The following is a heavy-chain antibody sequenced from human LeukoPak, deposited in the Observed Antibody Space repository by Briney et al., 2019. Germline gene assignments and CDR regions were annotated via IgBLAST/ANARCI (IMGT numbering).Heavy chain of an antibody. CDR3: ARHWSASWGRYNWFDP. Sequence: SETLSLTCTVSGGSISSSSYWGWIRQPPGKGLEWIGSIYYSGSTSYNPSLKSRVTISVDTSKNQFSLKLSSVTAADTAVYYCARHWSASWGRYNWFDPWGQGTLVTVSS. J-gene: IGHJ5*02. D-gene: IGHD3-3*01. CDR1: GGSISSSSY. CDR2: IYYSGST. V-gene: IGHV4-39*01.